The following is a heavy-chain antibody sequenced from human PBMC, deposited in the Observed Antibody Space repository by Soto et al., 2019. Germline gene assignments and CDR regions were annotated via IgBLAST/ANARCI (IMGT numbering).Heavy chain of an antibody. CDR2: ISGSGGST. J-gene: IGHJ4*02. D-gene: IGHD5-18*01. Sequence: GGSLRLSCAASGFTFSSYAMSWVRQAPGKGLEWVSAISGSGGSTYYADSVKGRFTISRDNSKNTLYLQMNSLRAEDTAVYYCAKELFGQGYSYGTFGYWGQGTLVTVSS. CDR3: AKELFGQGYSYGTFGY. V-gene: IGHV3-23*01. CDR1: GFTFSSYA.